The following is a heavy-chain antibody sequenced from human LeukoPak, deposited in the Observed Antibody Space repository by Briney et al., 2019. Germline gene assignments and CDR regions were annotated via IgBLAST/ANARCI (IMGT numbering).Heavy chain of an antibody. CDR3: AKDWGSGGWYNHFDP. D-gene: IGHD6-19*01. V-gene: IGHV3-30*18. J-gene: IGHJ5*02. CDR2: IAYHGNTE. Sequence: PGGSLRLSCAVSGFTISSHGMHWVRQAPGKGPEWVAMIAYHGNTEYYGDSVKGRFTISRDNSKNTLYLQMDSLRAEDTAVYHCAKDWGSGGWYNHFDPWGQGTLVTVSS. CDR1: GFTISSHG.